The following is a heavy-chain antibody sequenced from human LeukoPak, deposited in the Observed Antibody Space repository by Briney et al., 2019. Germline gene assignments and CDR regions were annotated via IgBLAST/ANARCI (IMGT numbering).Heavy chain of an antibody. CDR2: ISGGGGIT. Sequence: PGGSLRLSCAASAFTFSRSAMSWVRQAPGKGLEWVSVISGGGGITNYADSVKGRFTISRDNSNNTLSLQMNSLRVEDTAVYYCVRVARLADSWGQGTLVTVSS. J-gene: IGHJ5*01. CDR3: VRVARLADS. V-gene: IGHV3-23*01. CDR1: AFTFSRSA.